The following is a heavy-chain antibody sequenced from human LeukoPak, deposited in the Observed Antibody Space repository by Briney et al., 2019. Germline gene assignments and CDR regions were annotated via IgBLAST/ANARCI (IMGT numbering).Heavy chain of an antibody. CDR2: ISSSSSYI. Sequence: GGSLRLSCAASGFTFSDYSMNWVRQAPGKGLEWVSSISSSSSYIYYADSVKGRFTISRDNAKNALYLQMNSLRAEDTAVYYCARGGAIIQWELLDYWGREPWSPSPQ. J-gene: IGHJ4*02. CDR3: ARGGAIIQWELLDY. D-gene: IGHD1-26*01. V-gene: IGHV3-21*01. CDR1: GFTFSDYS.